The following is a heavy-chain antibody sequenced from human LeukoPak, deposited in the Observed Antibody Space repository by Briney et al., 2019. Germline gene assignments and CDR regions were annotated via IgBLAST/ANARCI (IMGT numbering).Heavy chain of an antibody. CDR3: ATSKGLWFGSDSYYYYGMDV. Sequence: ASVKVSCKVSGYTLTELSMHWVRQAPGKGLEWMGGFVPEDGETIYAQKFQGRVTMTEDTSTDTAYMELSSLRSEDTAVYYCATSKGLWFGSDSYYYYGMDVWGKGTTVTVSS. D-gene: IGHD3-10*01. V-gene: IGHV1-24*01. CDR1: GYTLTELS. J-gene: IGHJ6*04. CDR2: FVPEDGET.